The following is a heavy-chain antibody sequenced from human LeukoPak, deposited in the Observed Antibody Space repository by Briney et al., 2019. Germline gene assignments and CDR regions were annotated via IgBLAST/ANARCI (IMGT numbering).Heavy chain of an antibody. CDR2: IIPIFGTA. Sequence: ASVKVSCKASGGTFSSYAISWVRQAPGQGLEWMGGIIPIFGTANYAQKFQGRVTMTRDTSISTAYMELSRLRSDDTAVYYCARYPNYDFWSGNNWFDPWGQGTLVTVSS. CDR3: ARYPNYDFWSGNNWFDP. J-gene: IGHJ5*02. V-gene: IGHV1-69*05. CDR1: GGTFSSYA. D-gene: IGHD3-3*01.